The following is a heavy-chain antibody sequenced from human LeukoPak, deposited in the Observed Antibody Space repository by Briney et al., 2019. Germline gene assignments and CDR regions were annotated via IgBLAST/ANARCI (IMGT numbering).Heavy chain of an antibody. CDR2: IYSGGST. J-gene: IGHJ6*02. D-gene: IGHD1-26*01. Sequence: GGSLRLSCAASGFTFSSYSMSWVRQAPGKGLEWVSVIYSGGSTYYADSVKGRFTISRDNSKNTLYLQMNSLRAEDTAVYYCAKARASTDDYYYYGMDVWGQGTTVTVSS. CDR3: AKARASTDDYYYYGMDV. V-gene: IGHV3-66*01. CDR1: GFTFSSYS.